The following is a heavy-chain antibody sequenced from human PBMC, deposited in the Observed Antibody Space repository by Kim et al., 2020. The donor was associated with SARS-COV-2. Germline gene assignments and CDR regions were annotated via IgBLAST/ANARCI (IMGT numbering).Heavy chain of an antibody. J-gene: IGHJ4*02. CDR1: GFTFSTYW. D-gene: IGHD6-19*01. V-gene: IGHV3-7*03. Sequence: GGSLRLSCAASGFTFSTYWMTWVRQAPGKGLEWVANIKQDGGEKYCVDSVKGRFTISRDNAKNSLYLQMNSLRAEDTAVYYCARWEYSSGWYWIDYWGQGTLVTVTS. CDR2: IKQDGGEK. CDR3: ARWEYSSGWYWIDY.